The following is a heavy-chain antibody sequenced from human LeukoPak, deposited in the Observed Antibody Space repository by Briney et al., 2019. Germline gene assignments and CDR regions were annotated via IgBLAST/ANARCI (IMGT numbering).Heavy chain of an antibody. D-gene: IGHD5-18*01. CDR3: ARGRVVVDGGYSYGSFDY. CDR1: GGSFSGYY. CDR2: INHSGST. Sequence: PSETLSLTCAVYGGSFSGYYWSWLRQPPGKGLEWIGEINHSGSTNYNPSLKSRVTISVDTSKNQFSLKLSSVTAADTAVYYCARGRVVVDGGYSYGSFDYWGQGTLVTVSS. J-gene: IGHJ4*02. V-gene: IGHV4-34*01.